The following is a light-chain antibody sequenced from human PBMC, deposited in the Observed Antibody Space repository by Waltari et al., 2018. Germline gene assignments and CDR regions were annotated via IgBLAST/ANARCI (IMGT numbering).Light chain of an antibody. Sequence: EIVLTQSPGILSLSPGERATLSCRASQSVSRALAWYQQKPGQAPRLLIYGASSRATDIQDRFSGSGSGTDFSLTISRLEPEDFAVYYCQHYVRLPATFGQGTKVEIK. J-gene: IGKJ1*01. V-gene: IGKV3-20*01. CDR1: QSVSRA. CDR2: GAS. CDR3: QHYVRLPAT.